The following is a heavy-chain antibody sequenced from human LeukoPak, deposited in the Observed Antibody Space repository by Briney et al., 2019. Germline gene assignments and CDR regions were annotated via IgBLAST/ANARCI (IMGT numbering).Heavy chain of an antibody. CDR3: ARQSYMIVVVTNYYFDY. Sequence: PSETLSLTCAVYGGSFSGYYWSWIRQPPGKGLEWIGEINHSGSTNYNPSLKSRVTISVDTSKNQFSLKLSSVTAADTAVYYCARQSYMIVVVTNYYFDYWGQGTLVTVSS. V-gene: IGHV4-34*01. J-gene: IGHJ4*02. CDR1: GGSFSGYY. D-gene: IGHD3-22*01. CDR2: INHSGST.